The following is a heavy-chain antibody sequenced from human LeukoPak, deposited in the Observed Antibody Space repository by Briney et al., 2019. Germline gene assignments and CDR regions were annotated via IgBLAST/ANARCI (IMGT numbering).Heavy chain of an antibody. CDR2: IYYSGST. CDR3: ARVEPYDSSGYYPLDFDY. J-gene: IGHJ4*02. D-gene: IGHD3-22*01. Sequence: SETLSLTCTVSGGSISSSSYYRGWIRQPPGKGLEWIGSIYYSGSTYYNPSLKSRVTISVDTSKNQFSLKLSSVTAADTAVYYCARVEPYDSSGYYPLDFDYWSQGTLVTVSS. V-gene: IGHV4-39*07. CDR1: GGSISSSSYY.